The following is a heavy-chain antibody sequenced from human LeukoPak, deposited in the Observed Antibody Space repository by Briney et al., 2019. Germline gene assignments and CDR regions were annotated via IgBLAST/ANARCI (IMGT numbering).Heavy chain of an antibody. V-gene: IGHV4-34*01. D-gene: IGHD5-24*01. Sequence: SETLSLTCAVYGGSFRGYYWSWIRQPPGKGLEWIGEINHSGSTNYNPSLKSRVTISVDTSKNQFSLKLSSVTAADTAVYYCARGMGHIGSYFDYWGQGALVTVSS. CDR2: INHSGST. CDR1: GGSFRGYY. CDR3: ARGMGHIGSYFDY. J-gene: IGHJ4*02.